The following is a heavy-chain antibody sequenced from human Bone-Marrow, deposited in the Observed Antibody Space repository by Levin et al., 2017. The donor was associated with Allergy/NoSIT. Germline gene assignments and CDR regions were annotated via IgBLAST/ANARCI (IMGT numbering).Heavy chain of an antibody. J-gene: IGHJ4*02. CDR3: ARDDGS. D-gene: IGHD3-16*01. CDR1: GLIVSNNY. CDR2: IYSDGST. V-gene: IGHV3-66*02. Sequence: GESLKISCAVSGLIVSNNYMSWVRQAPGKGLEWVSVIYSDGSTYYGDSVKGRFTISRDNSRNTLYLQMNSLRVEDTAVHYCARDDGSWGQGTLVTVSS.